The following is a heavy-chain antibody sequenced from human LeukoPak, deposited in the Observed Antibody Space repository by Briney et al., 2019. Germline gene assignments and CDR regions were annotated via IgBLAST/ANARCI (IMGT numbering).Heavy chain of an antibody. J-gene: IGHJ3*01. D-gene: IGHD2-21*02. CDR3: ARLPDNDYSGDPDTFDV. CDR1: GYSISSGYY. Sequence: SETLSLTCAVSGYSISSGYYWGWIRQPPGKGLEWIGTIYHSGSTYYNPSLKSRVTISVDTSKNQFSLKLTSVTAADTAVYYCARLPDNDYSGDPDTFDVWGQGTMVTVSS. V-gene: IGHV4-38-2*01. CDR2: IYHSGST.